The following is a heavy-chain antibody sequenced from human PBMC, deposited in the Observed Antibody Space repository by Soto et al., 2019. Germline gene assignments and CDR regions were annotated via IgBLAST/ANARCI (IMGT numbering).Heavy chain of an antibody. CDR3: IRASVVAGTGEYV. CDR1: GFDFSTYW. CDR2: ISGGGGT. D-gene: IGHD6-19*01. Sequence: EVQLVESGGGLVQPGGSLRLSCAASGFDFSTYWMHWVRQAPGKGLVWVSRISGGGGTTYADSVEGRFTISRDNANNIVYLQKNSLTEEDTAMYYCIRASVVAGTGEYVWGHGTLVTVSS. J-gene: IGHJ4*01. V-gene: IGHV3-74*02.